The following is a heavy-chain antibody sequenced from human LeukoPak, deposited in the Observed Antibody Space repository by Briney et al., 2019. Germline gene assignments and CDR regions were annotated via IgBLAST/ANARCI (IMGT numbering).Heavy chain of an antibody. J-gene: IGHJ4*02. CDR2: INPSGGST. D-gene: IGHD3-3*01. V-gene: IGHV1-46*01. Sequence: EASVTVSCTASGYTFTSYYMHWVRQAPGQGLEWMGIINPSGGSTSYAQKFQGRVTMTRDTSTSTVYMELSSLRSEDTAVYYCARETYDFWSGYTNYFDYWGQGTLVTVSS. CDR3: ARETYDFWSGYTNYFDY. CDR1: GYTFTSYY.